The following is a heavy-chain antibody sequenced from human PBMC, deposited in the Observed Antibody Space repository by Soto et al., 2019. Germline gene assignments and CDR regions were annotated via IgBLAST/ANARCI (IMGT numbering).Heavy chain of an antibody. CDR1: KSIFTGYG. CDR3: ARDGIGGTDFRGFLDY. CDR2: IRFDGTDE. Sequence: QVLLVESVGGVAQPGRSLRLSCAASKSIFTGYGMHWVRQTPGKGLEWVAVIRFDGTDEHYADSVKGRFTIYRDNSKNMLYLQMNSLSVEATALYYCARDGIGGTDFRGFLDYWGQGTLVTVSS. D-gene: IGHD1-1*01. V-gene: IGHV3-33*01. J-gene: IGHJ4*02.